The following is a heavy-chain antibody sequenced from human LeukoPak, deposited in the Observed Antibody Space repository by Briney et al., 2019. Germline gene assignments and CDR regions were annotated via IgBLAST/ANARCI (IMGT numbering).Heavy chain of an antibody. CDR3: ARGSPDIVVVPAAVHFDY. Sequence: WASVKVSCKASGYTFTSYGISWVRQAPGQGLEWMGWISAYNGNTNYARKLQGRVTMTTDTSTSTAYMELRSLRSDDTAVYYCARGSPDIVVVPAAVHFDYWGQGTLVTVSS. D-gene: IGHD2-2*01. J-gene: IGHJ4*02. CDR1: GYTFTSYG. V-gene: IGHV1-18*01. CDR2: ISAYNGNT.